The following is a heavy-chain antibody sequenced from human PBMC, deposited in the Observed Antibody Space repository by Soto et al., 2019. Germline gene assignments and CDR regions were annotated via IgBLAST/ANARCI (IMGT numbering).Heavy chain of an antibody. D-gene: IGHD2-2*03. Sequence: EVQLLESGGGLVQPGGSLRLSCEASGFTFSTSAMSWVRQAPGKGLEWVSTISDSGSTYYADSVNGRFTISSDNSKNTLYLQMNSLRAEDTAVFSCAKGGGEDGYCSRTSCLYYFHHWGQGTLVTVSS. V-gene: IGHV3-23*01. J-gene: IGHJ4*02. CDR3: AKGGGEDGYCSRTSCLYYFHH. CDR2: ISDSGST. CDR1: GFTFSTSA.